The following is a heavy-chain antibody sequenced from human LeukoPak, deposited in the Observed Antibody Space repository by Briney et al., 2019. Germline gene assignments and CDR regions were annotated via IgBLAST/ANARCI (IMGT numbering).Heavy chain of an antibody. CDR3: AKDNTIFGGGFDP. V-gene: IGHV3-21*01. J-gene: IGHJ5*02. D-gene: IGHD3-3*01. CDR1: GFTFSSYT. Sequence: GGSLRLSCAASGFTFSSYTMNWVRQPPGKGLDWVSFISNSGGSIYYGDSVKGRFTVSKDNAKNEVYLHLNNLRVEDTAIYYCAKDNTIFGGGFDPWGQGTLVTVSS. CDR2: ISNSGGSI.